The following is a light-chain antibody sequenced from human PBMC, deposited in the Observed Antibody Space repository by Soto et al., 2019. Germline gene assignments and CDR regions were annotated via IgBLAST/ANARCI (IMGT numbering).Light chain of an antibody. Sequence: QSALTQPASVSGSPGQSITISCTGTNSDVGAYNFVSWHQQHPGKAPTLMIYNVYDRPSGISYRFSGSKAGNTASLTILGLQGEDEADYFCSTYTDSRTYVFGTGTKLTVL. CDR2: NVY. J-gene: IGLJ1*01. V-gene: IGLV2-14*03. CDR1: NSDVGAYNF. CDR3: STYTDSRTYV.